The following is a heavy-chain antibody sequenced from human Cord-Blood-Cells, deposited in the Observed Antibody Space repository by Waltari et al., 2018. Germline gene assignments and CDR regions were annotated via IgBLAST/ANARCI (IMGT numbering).Heavy chain of an antibody. CDR2: IHPIFGTA. Sequence: QVQLVQSGAEVKKPGSSVKVSCKASGGTFSSYAISWVRQAPGQGLGWVGGIHPIFGTANYAQKIQGRVTITADKSTSTAYMELSSLRSEDTAVYYCARHNQLDLNWYFDLWGRGTLVTVSS. CDR3: ARHNQLDLNWYFDL. D-gene: IGHD2-2*01. CDR1: GGTFSSYA. V-gene: IGHV1-69*06. J-gene: IGHJ2*01.